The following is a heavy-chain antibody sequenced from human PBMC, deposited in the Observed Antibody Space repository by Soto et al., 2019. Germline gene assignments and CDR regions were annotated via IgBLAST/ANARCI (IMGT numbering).Heavy chain of an antibody. V-gene: IGHV3-23*01. CDR3: ARAYGGNPALFDP. Sequence: PGGSLRLSCAASGFTFSSYAMSWVRQAPGKGLEWVSGVIGSGGSTYYVDSVKGRFTFSRDNSKNTLYLQMNSLRAEDTAVYYCARAYGGNPALFDPWGQGTLVTVSS. CDR2: VIGSGGST. CDR1: GFTFSSYA. J-gene: IGHJ5*02. D-gene: IGHD4-17*01.